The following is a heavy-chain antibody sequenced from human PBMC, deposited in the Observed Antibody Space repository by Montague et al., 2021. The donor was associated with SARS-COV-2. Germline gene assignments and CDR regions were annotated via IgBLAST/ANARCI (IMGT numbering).Heavy chain of an antibody. CDR3: VATYNGNWYYFDY. J-gene: IGHJ4*02. CDR2: LHYAGSA. Sequence: SETLSLTCSVSGGSFSSGDSYWGWFRQAPGKGLVWIGDLHYAGSAYYNPSLRSRVTISADTSKNQFSLKLNSVTAADTAVYYCVATYNGNWYYFDYWGQGTLVTVSS. CDR1: GGSFSSGDSY. D-gene: IGHD6-13*01. V-gene: IGHV4-39*01.